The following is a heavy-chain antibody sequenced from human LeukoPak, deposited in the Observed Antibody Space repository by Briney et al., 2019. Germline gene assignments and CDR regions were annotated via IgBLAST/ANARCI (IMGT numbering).Heavy chain of an antibody. J-gene: IGHJ4*02. CDR1: GDSVSTSNAA. CDR2: TYYRSKWYN. V-gene: IGHV6-1*01. Sequence: SRTLSLTCAISGDSVSTSNAAWNWIRQSPSRGLEWLGRTYYRSKWYNDYAVSVKGRITINVDTSKNQFSLQLNSVTPEDTAMYYCARGSINWNRVLFDYWGQGTLVTISS. CDR3: ARGSINWNRVLFDY. D-gene: IGHD1-1*01.